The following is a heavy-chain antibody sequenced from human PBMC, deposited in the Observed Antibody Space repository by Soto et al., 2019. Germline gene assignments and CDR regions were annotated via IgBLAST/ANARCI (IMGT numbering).Heavy chain of an antibody. CDR2: IYTSGST. J-gene: IGHJ6*02. V-gene: IGHV4-39*07. D-gene: IGHD2-15*01. CDR1: GGSISSSSYY. CDR3: ARASGARGYYGMDV. Sequence: SETLSLTCTVSGGSISSSSYYWGWIRQPPGKGLEWIGRIYTSGSTNYNPSLKSRVTMSVDTSKNQFSLKLSSVTAADTAVYYCARASGARGYYGMDVWGQGTTVTVSS.